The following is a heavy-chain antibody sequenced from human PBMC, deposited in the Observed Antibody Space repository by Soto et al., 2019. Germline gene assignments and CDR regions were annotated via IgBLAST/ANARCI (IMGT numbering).Heavy chain of an antibody. CDR3: TAGVGATTFDAFDI. Sequence: EVQLVESGGGLVKPGGSLRLSCAASGFTFSNAWMNWVRQAPGKGLEWVGRIKSKTDGGTTDYAAPVKGRFTISRDDSKNTLYLQMNSLKTEETAVYYCTAGVGATTFDAFDIWGQGTMVTVSS. CDR1: GFTFSNAW. D-gene: IGHD1-26*01. V-gene: IGHV3-15*07. CDR2: IKSKTDGGTT. J-gene: IGHJ3*02.